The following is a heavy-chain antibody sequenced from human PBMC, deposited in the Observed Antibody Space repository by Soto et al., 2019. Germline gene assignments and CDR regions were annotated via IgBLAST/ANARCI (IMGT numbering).Heavy chain of an antibody. J-gene: IGHJ4*02. CDR2: IWYDGSNK. V-gene: IGHV3-33*01. D-gene: IGHD3-22*01. Sequence: PGGSLRLSCAASGFTFSSYGMHWVRQAPGKGLEWVAVIWYDGSNKYYADSVKGRFTISRDNSKNTLYLQMNSLRAEDTAVYYCARADYVYYDSSGYALDYWGQGTLVTVSS. CDR1: GFTFSSYG. CDR3: ARADYVYYDSSGYALDY.